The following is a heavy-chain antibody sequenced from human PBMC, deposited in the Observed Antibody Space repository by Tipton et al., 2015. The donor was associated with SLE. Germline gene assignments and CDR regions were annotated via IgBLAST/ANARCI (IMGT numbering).Heavy chain of an antibody. J-gene: IGHJ6*02. CDR1: GGSISSGSYY. CDR2: IYTSGST. V-gene: IGHV4-61*09. D-gene: IGHD2/OR15-2a*01. CDR3: LATPQYYYYGMDV. Sequence: TLSLTCTVSGGSISSGSYYWNWIRQPAGKGLEWIGHIYTSGSTNYNPSLKSRVTLSVDTSKNQFSLKLSSVTAADTAVYYGLATPQYYYYGMDVWGQGTTVTVSS.